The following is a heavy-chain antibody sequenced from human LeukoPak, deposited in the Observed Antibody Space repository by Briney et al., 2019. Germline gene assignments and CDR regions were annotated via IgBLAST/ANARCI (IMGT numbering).Heavy chain of an antibody. CDR2: IYHSGST. CDR3: ARELPKNWYFDL. CDR1: GGSISSGGYY. Sequence: SETLSLTCTVSGGSISSGGYYWSWIRQPPGKGLEWIGYIYHSGSTYYNPSLKSRVTISVDRSKNQFSLKLSSVTAADTAVYYCARELPKNWYFDLWGRGTLVTVSS. V-gene: IGHV4-30-2*01. J-gene: IGHJ2*01.